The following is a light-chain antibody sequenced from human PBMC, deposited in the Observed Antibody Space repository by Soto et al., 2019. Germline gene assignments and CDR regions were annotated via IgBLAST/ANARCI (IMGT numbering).Light chain of an antibody. J-gene: IGLJ1*01. CDR3: CSFVVATTYV. CDR2: EGI. V-gene: IGLV2-23*01. CDR1: SSNIGGYNV. Sequence: QSALTQPASVSGSPGQSITISCSGTSSNIGGYNVVSWYQQHPGKAPKVIVYEGIKRPSGVSDRFSGSTSGSTASLTISGLQAEDEAEYYCCSFVVATTYVFGIGTKLTVL.